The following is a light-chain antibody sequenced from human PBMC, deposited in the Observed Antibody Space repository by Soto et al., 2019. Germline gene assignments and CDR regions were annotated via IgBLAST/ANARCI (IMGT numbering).Light chain of an antibody. CDR1: QGIDNY. CDR3: QQVSGYPLN. J-gene: IGKJ4*01. Sequence: DIQMTQSPSSLSASVGDRVTITCRASQGIDNYLAWYQQKPGKAPNLLIYAAVTVQSGVPSSFSSSAAGTEFTLTISSLQPEDFATYYCQQVSGYPLNFGGGTKVDIK. CDR2: AAV. V-gene: IGKV1-9*01.